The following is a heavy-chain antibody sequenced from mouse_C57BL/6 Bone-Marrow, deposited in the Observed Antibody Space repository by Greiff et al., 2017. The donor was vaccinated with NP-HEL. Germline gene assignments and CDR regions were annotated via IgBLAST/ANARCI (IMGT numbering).Heavy chain of an antibody. D-gene: IGHD4-1*01. CDR1: GFTFSSYA. V-gene: IGHV5-4*01. Sequence: EVQRVESGGGLVKPGGSLKLSCAASGFTFSSYAMSWVRQTPEKRLEWVATISDGGSYTYYPDNVKGRFTISRDNAKNNLYLQMSHLKSEDTAMYYCARTGSFAYWGQGTLVTVSA. J-gene: IGHJ3*01. CDR3: ARTGSFAY. CDR2: ISDGGSYT.